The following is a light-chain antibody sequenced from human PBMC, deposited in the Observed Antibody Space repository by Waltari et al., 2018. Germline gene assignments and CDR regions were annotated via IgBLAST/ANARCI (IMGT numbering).Light chain of an antibody. CDR1: RSDVGTYNL. Sequence: QSALTQPASVSGSPGQSLALSCTGSRSDVGTYNLVSWYKQHTGKAPKLIIYETTKSPSGVFNRFSGSKSGNMASLTISGLQAEDEAEYYCCSFAGRSTWVFGTGTKVTVL. CDR2: ETT. CDR3: CSFAGRSTWV. J-gene: IGLJ1*01. V-gene: IGLV2-23*01.